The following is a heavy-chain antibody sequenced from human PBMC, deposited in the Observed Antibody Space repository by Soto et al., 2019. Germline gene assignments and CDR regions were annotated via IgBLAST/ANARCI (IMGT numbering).Heavy chain of an antibody. CDR1: GFTFSSYA. CDR2: VSAGGDMT. J-gene: IGHJ6*02. D-gene: IGHD3-10*01. V-gene: IGHV3-23*01. CDR3: ARGDRGGSGSPASYYYSGLDV. Sequence: GGSLRLSCAASGFTFSSYAMSWVRQSPGKGLEWVSSVSAGGDMTYYSDSVKGRFTISRDNSNNALFLQMNSLRAEDTALYYCARGDRGGSGSPASYYYSGLDVWGQGTTVTVSS.